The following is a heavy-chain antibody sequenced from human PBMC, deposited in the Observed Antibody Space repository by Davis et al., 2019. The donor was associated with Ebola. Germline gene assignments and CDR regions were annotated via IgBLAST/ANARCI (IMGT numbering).Heavy chain of an antibody. J-gene: IGHJ4*02. V-gene: IGHV3-53*01. CDR3: ARGVARTDFDY. Sequence: GGSLRLSCAASGFTVSSNYMSWVRQAPGKGLEWVSVIYSGGSTYYVDSVKGRFTISRDNSKNTLYLQMNSLRAEDTAVYYCARGVARTDFDYWGQGTLVTVSS. CDR1: GFTVSSNY. D-gene: IGHD5-12*01. CDR2: IYSGGST.